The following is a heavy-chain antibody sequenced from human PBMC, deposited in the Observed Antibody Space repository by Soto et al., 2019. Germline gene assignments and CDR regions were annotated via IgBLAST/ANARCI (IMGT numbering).Heavy chain of an antibody. CDR3: AKARLGYCSGGSCYSRLGNDAFDI. J-gene: IGHJ3*02. CDR1: GFTFSSYA. D-gene: IGHD2-15*01. V-gene: IGHV3-23*01. CDR2: ISGSGGST. Sequence: PGGSLRLSCAASGFTFSSYAMSWVRQAPGKGLEWVSAISGSGGSTYYADSVKGRFTISRDNSKNTLYLQMNSLRAEDTAVYYCAKARLGYCSGGSCYSRLGNDAFDIWGQGTMVTVSS.